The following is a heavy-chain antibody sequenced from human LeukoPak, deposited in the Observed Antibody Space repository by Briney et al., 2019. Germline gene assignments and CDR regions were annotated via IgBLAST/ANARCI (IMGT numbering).Heavy chain of an antibody. J-gene: IGHJ4*02. V-gene: IGHV4-34*01. CDR3: ARSPAGRYYDCL. CDR2: INHSGST. D-gene: IGHD3-3*01. CDR1: GGSFSGYY. Sequence: SETLSLTCAVYGGSFSGYYWSWIRQPPGKGLEWIGEINHSGSTNYNPSFKSRATISVDTSKNQFSLKVSSVTAADTAVYYCARSPAGRYYDCLWGQGTLVTVSS.